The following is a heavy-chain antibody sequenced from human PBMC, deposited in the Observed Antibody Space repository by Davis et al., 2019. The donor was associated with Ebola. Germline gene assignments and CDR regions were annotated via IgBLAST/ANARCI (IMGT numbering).Heavy chain of an antibody. CDR2: IYYSGST. J-gene: IGHJ4*02. Sequence: PSETLSLTCTVSGASISSHYWSWIRQPPGKGLEWIGYIYYSGSTNYNPSLKSRVTISVDTSKNQFSLKLSSVTAADTAVYYCARDALDGNYFDYWGQGTLVTVSS. CDR1: GASISSHY. D-gene: IGHD1-26*01. CDR3: ARDALDGNYFDY. V-gene: IGHV4-59*11.